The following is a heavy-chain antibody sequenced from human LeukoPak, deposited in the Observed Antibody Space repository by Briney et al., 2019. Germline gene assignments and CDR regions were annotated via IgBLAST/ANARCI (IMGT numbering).Heavy chain of an antibody. CDR1: GYTLTELS. CDR2: FDPEDGET. Sequence: ASVKVSCKVSGYTLTELSMHWVRQAPGKGLEWMGGFDPEDGETIYAQKFQGRVTMTEGTSTDTAYMELSSLRSEDTAVYYCATEVDYYGSGSLPAWGQGTLVTVSS. CDR3: ATEVDYYGSGSLPA. D-gene: IGHD3-10*01. V-gene: IGHV1-24*01. J-gene: IGHJ5*02.